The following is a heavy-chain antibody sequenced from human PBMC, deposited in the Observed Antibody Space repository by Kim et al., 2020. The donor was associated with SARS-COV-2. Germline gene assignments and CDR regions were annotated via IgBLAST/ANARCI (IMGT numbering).Heavy chain of an antibody. J-gene: IGHJ3*02. D-gene: IGHD6-13*01. CDR3: AKDPLAAVGTFDI. V-gene: IGHV3-23*01. Sequence: YADSVKGRFTISRDNSKNTLYLQMNSLRAEDTAVYYCAKDPLAAVGTFDIWGQGTMVTVSS.